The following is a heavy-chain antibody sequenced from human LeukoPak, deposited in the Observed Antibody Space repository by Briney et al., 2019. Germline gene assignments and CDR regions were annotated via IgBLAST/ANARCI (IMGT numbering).Heavy chain of an antibody. CDR1: EFTSSNYW. D-gene: IGHD4-17*01. V-gene: IGHV3-7*01. CDR3: AGCSTVTTYYYSYYMDI. J-gene: IGHJ6*03. CDR2: IKQDGSGT. Sequence: GGSLRLSCAASEFTSSNYWMSWVRLAPGKGMEWVANIKQDGSGTYYVDSVKGRLTISRDNAKNSLYLQMNSLRAEDTAVYYCAGCSTVTTYYYSYYMDIWGKGTTVTVSS.